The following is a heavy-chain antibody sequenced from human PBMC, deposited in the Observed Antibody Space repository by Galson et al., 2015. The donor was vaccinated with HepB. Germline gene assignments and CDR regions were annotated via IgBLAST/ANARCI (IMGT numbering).Heavy chain of an antibody. D-gene: IGHD4-23*01. CDR3: VRDVGGNPVGIDY. Sequence: LRLSCAASGFTFSHYAMTWVRQAPGKGLEWVSVIYSGGSTYYGDSVKGRFTISRDKSKNTLYLHMNSLKAEDTAVYYCVRDVGGNPVGIDYWGQGTLVTVSS. CDR2: IYSGGST. J-gene: IGHJ4*02. CDR1: GFTFSHYA. V-gene: IGHV3-23*03.